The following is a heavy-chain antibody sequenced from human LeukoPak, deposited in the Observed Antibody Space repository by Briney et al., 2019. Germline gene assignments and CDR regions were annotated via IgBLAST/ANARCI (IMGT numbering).Heavy chain of an antibody. D-gene: IGHD6-13*01. V-gene: IGHV3-30*18. CDR2: ISRDGRDK. Sequence: GRSLRLSCVASGFTFSSYAMHWVRQAPGKGLEWVAVISRDGRDKHHADSVKGRFTISRDNSKNALYLQMDSLRAEDTAVYFCAKDPRTAAAYYFDYWGQGILVTVSS. J-gene: IGHJ4*02. CDR1: GFTFSSYA. CDR3: AKDPRTAAAYYFDY.